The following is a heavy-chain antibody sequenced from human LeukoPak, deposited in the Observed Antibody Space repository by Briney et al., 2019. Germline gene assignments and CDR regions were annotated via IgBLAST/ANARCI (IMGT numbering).Heavy chain of an antibody. Sequence: ASVKVSCKASGYTFTSYDINWVRQATGQGLEWMGWMNPNSGNTGYAQKFQGRVTMTRNTSISTAYMELSSLRSGDTAVYYCARGRNDFWSGYYTREYYYYYMDVWGKGTTVTVSS. J-gene: IGHJ6*03. CDR3: ARGRNDFWSGYYTREYYYYYMDV. CDR2: MNPNSGNT. D-gene: IGHD3-3*01. CDR1: GYTFTSYD. V-gene: IGHV1-8*01.